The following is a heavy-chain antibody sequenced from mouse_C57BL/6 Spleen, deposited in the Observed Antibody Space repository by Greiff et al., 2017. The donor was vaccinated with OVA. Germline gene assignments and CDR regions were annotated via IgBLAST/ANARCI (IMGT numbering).Heavy chain of an antibody. CDR1: GFTFSDYG. J-gene: IGHJ3*01. Sequence: EVMLVESGGGLVKPGGSLPPSCSASGFTFSDYGMHWVRQAPEKGLEWVAYISSGSSTIYYADTVKGRFTISRDNAKNTLFLQMTSLRSEDTAMDYGAWRGGSGTNTWFAYWGQGTLVTVSA. D-gene: IGHD1-3*01. CDR2: ISSGSSTI. CDR3: AWRGGSGTNTWFAY. V-gene: IGHV5-17*01.